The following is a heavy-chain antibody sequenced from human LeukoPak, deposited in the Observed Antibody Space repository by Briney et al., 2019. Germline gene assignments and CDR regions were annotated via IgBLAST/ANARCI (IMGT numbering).Heavy chain of an antibody. CDR2: IYYSGDT. V-gene: IGHV4-39*01. J-gene: IGHJ6*03. CDR1: GGSISSSSYY. D-gene: IGHD6-19*01. CDR3: ARHQWHYYYYMGV. Sequence: SETLSLTCTVSGGSISSSSYYWGRIRQPPGKGLEWIGSIYYSGDTYYNPSLKSRRVTISVDTSKIQFSLRLSSVTAADTAVYYCARHQWHYYYYMGVWGKGSTVTVSS.